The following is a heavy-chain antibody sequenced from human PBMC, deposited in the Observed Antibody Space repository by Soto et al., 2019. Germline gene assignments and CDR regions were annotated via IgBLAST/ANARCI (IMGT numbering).Heavy chain of an antibody. D-gene: IGHD3-3*01. CDR1: GFSFASFA. J-gene: IGHJ4*02. V-gene: IGHV3-23*04. CDR3: AKWSYLDY. CDR2: ISGSDGKT. Sequence: DVRLAESGGGLVQPGGYLRLSCTTSGFSFASFAMTWVRQAPGKGLEWVATISGSDGKTYYADSVKGRFSISRDTSRNTLYLQMNSLRADDTAIYYCAKWSYLDYWGQRTRVTVSS.